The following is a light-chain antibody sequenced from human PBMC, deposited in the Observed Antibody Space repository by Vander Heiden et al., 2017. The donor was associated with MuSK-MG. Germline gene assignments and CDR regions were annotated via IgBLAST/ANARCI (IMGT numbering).Light chain of an antibody. Sequence: VMTQSPATLSVSPGERVTLSCRASQTVSTHVAWYQQKPGQAPRLLIYGASTRATGVPARFSGIGSGTEFSLTISRLQSEDLAVYYCQQYNNWYTFGQGTKLEI. V-gene: IGKV3-15*01. CDR1: QTVSTH. CDR2: GAS. J-gene: IGKJ2*01. CDR3: QQYNNWYT.